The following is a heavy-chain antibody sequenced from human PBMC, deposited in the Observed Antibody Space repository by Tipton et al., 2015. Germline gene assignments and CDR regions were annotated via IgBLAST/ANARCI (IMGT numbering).Heavy chain of an antibody. D-gene: IGHD6-19*01. CDR1: GGSINSSY. Sequence: TLSLTCTVSGGSINSSYWTWIRQPPGKGLEWIGYIYYKGSTNYNPSLESRVTISLDTSKKQFSLKLNSVTAADTAVYYCARDVGHQWLGLIDYWGHGTLVTVSS. V-gene: IGHV4-59*01. J-gene: IGHJ4*01. CDR3: ARDVGHQWLGLIDY. CDR2: IYYKGST.